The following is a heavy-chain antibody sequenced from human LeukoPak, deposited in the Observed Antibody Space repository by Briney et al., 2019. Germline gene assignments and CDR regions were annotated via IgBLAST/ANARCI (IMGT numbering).Heavy chain of an antibody. Sequence: GGSLRLSCAASGFTFDDYAMHWVRQAPGKGLEWVSLISRDGGSTYYADSVKGRFTISRDNSKNSLYLQMNSLRTEDTALYYCAKVAYYDYVWGSYRYYYYMDVWGKGTTVTVSS. CDR2: ISRDGGST. J-gene: IGHJ6*03. CDR3: AKVAYYDYVWGSYRYYYYMDV. D-gene: IGHD3-16*02. V-gene: IGHV3-43*02. CDR1: GFTFDDYA.